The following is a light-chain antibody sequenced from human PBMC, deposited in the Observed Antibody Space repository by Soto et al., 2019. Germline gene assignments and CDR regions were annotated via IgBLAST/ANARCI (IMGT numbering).Light chain of an antibody. J-gene: IGLJ1*01. CDR3: SSYTSSSPLV. CDR2: EVS. Sequence: QSALTQPASVSGSPGQSITISCTGTSSDVGGYNYVSWYQQHPGKAPKLMIYEVSNRPSGVSNRFSGSKSGNTASLTISGLQAEDDADYYCSSYTSSSPLVFGPGTKLNVL. V-gene: IGLV2-14*01. CDR1: SSDVGGYNY.